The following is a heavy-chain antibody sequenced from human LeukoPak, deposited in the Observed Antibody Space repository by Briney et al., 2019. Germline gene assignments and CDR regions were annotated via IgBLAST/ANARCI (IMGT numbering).Heavy chain of an antibody. Sequence: PGGSLRLSCAASGFTFSSYAMSWVRQAPGKGLEWVSDISGSGGSTYYADSVKGRFTISRDNSKNTLYLQMNSLRAEDTAVYYCAKDYASDMATAPFDYWGQGTLVTVSS. CDR2: ISGSGGST. V-gene: IGHV3-23*01. J-gene: IGHJ4*02. CDR1: GFTFSSYA. D-gene: IGHD5-24*01. CDR3: AKDYASDMATAPFDY.